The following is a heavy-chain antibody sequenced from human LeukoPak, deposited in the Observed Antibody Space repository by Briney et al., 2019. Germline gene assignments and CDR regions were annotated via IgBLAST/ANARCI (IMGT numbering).Heavy chain of an antibody. V-gene: IGHV4-31*03. D-gene: IGHD3-16*01. CDR3: ARGVGGDGDYFDY. CDR2: IYYSGST. J-gene: IGHJ4*02. Sequence: SETLSLTCTVSGGSISSGGYYWSWIRQHPGKGLEWIGDIYYSGSTYHNPSLKSRVTISVDTSKNQFSLKLSSVTAADTAVYYCARGVGGDGDYFDYWGQGTLVTVSS. CDR1: GGSISSGGYY.